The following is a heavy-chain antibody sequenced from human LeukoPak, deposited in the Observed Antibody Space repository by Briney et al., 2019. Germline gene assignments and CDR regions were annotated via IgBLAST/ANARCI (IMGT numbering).Heavy chain of an antibody. CDR1: GYTFTSYD. CDR3: ARGVACYDSSGSELDY. V-gene: IGHV1-8*01. J-gene: IGHJ4*02. D-gene: IGHD3-22*01. CDR2: MNPNSGNT. Sequence: ASVKVSCTASGYTFTSYDINWVRQATGQGLEWMGWMNPNSGNTGYAQKFQGRVTMTRNTSISTAYMELGSLRSEDTAVYYCARGVACYDSSGSELDYWGQGTLVTVSS.